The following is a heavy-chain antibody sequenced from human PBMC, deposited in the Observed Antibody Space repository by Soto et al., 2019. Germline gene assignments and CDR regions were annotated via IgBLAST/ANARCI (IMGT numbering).Heavy chain of an antibody. CDR1: GFTFSNFW. J-gene: IGHJ4*02. Sequence: ESGGGLVQPGGSLRLSRAASGFTFSNFWMSWVRQAPGKGLEWVAAIKEDGSEKNYVDSVRGRFTISRDNAKNSLYLQMNSLRADDTAVYYCARDVIWGQGSLVSVSS. V-gene: IGHV3-7*05. CDR3: ARDVI. CDR2: IKEDGSEK.